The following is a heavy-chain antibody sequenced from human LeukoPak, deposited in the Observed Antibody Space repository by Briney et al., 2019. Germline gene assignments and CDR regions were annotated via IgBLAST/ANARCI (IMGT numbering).Heavy chain of an antibody. CDR1: GFTFDDYG. D-gene: IGHD2-8*01. CDR2: INWNGGST. V-gene: IGHV3-20*04. J-gene: IGHJ4*02. CDR3: ARVGGYCTNGVCYFSVGFDY. Sequence: PGGSLRLSCAASGFTFDDYGMSWVRQAPGKGLEWVSGINWNGGSTGYADSVKGRFTISRDNAKNSLYLQMNSLRAEDTAVYYCARVGGYCTNGVCYFSVGFDYWGQGTLVTVSS.